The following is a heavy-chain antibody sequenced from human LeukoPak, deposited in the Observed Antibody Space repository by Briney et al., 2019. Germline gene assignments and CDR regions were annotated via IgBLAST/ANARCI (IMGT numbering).Heavy chain of an antibody. D-gene: IGHD6-13*01. Sequence: GGSLRLSCAASGFTFSSYSMNWVRQAPGKGLEWVSSISSSSSYIYYADSVKGRFTISRDNAKNSLYLQMNSLRAEDTALYHCARAGSSSLDAFDIWGQGTMVTVSS. CDR2: ISSSSSYI. V-gene: IGHV3-21*04. CDR3: ARAGSSSLDAFDI. J-gene: IGHJ3*02. CDR1: GFTFSSYS.